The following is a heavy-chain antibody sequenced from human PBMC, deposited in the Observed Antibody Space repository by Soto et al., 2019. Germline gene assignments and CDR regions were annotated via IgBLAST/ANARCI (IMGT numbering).Heavy chain of an antibody. J-gene: IGHJ6*02. Sequence: PSETLSLTCAVYGGSFSGYYWSWIRQPPGKGLEWIGEINHSGSTNYNPSLKSRVTISVDTSKNHFSLKLSSVTAADTAVYYCARLNGYCISTNCHGYYGMDVWGQGTTVTVSS. CDR2: INHSGST. D-gene: IGHD2-2*03. CDR1: GGSFSGYY. CDR3: ARLNGYCISTNCHGYYGMDV. V-gene: IGHV4-34*01.